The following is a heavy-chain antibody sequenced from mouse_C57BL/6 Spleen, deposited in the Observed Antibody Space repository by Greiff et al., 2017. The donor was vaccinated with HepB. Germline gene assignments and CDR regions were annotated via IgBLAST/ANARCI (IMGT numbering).Heavy chain of an antibody. CDR3: ARDGYSRYFDV. Sequence: EVQLVESGGGLVKPGGSLKLSCAASGFTFSSYAMSWVRQTPEKRLEWVATISDGGSYTYYPDNVKGRFTISRDNAKNNLYLQMSHLKSEDTAMYYCARDGYSRYFDVWGTGTTVTVSS. CDR1: GFTFSSYA. J-gene: IGHJ1*03. D-gene: IGHD2-14*01. V-gene: IGHV5-4*01. CDR2: ISDGGSYT.